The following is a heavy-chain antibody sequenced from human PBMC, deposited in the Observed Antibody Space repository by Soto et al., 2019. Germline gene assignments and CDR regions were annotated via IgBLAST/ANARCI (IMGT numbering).Heavy chain of an antibody. V-gene: IGHV3-30*03. CDR1: GFTFSSYG. D-gene: IGHD2-21*02. Sequence: PGGSLRLSCAASGFTFSSYGMHWVRQAPGKGLEWVAVISYDGSNKYYADSVKGRFTISRDNSKNTLYLQMNSLRAEDTAVYYCASARCSGACYLIDYWGLGTRVTVSS. CDR2: ISYDGSNK. J-gene: IGHJ4*02. CDR3: ASARCSGACYLIDY.